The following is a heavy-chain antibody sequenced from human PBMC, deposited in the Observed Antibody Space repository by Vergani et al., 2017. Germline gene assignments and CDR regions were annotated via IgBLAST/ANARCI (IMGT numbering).Heavy chain of an antibody. CDR3: ARGDYGSLTGYRY. J-gene: IGHJ4*02. V-gene: IGHV1-46*03. CDR2: INPSGGHT. D-gene: IGHD3-9*01. CDR1: GYTFSNYY. Sequence: QVQVVQSGAEVKKSGASVKVSCKTSGYTFSNYYMHWVRQAPGQGLEWMGIINPSGGHTNYAQKFQGRVTMTRDTSTSTVYMELSSLRFEDTAIYYCARGDYGSLTGYRYWGQGTLVTVSA.